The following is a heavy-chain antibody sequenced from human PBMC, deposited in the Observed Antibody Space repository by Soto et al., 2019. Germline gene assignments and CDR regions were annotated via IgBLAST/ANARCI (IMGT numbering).Heavy chain of an antibody. CDR3: AKEFHSWNYFDY. D-gene: IGHD1-20*01. J-gene: IGHJ4*02. CDR1: GFTFSSSG. CDR2: ISYDGSNK. V-gene: IGHV3-30*18. Sequence: QVQLVESGGGVVQPGRSLRLSCAASGFTFSSSGMHWVRQAPGKGLEWVAVISYDGSNKFYADSVKGRFTISRDNFRNTLYLQMNSLRAEDPAVYYCAKEFHSWNYFDYWGQGTLVTVSS.